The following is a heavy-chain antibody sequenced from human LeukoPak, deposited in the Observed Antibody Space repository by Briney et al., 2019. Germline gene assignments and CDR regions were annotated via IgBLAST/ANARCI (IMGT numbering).Heavy chain of an antibody. CDR3: AKIACSSTSCYRNYYYNMDV. CDR1: GYTFTSYD. D-gene: IGHD2-2*02. Sequence: GASVKVSCKASGYTFTSYDINWVRQATGQGLEWMGWMNPNSGNTGYAQKFQGRVTMTRNTSISTAYMELSSLRSEDTAVYYCAKIACSSTSCYRNYYYNMDVWGQGTTVTVSS. CDR2: MNPNSGNT. J-gene: IGHJ6*02. V-gene: IGHV1-8*01.